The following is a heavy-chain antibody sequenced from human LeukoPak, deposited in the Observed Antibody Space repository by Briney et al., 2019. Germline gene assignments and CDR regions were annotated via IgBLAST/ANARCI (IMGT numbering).Heavy chain of an antibody. Sequence: GGSLRLSCAVSGFTFSNAWMSWVRQAPGKGLEWVGRIKSKTDGGTTDYAAPVKGRFTISRDDSKNTLYLQMNSLKTEDTAVYYCTTAEDWYYDTRRGDAFDIWGQGTMVTVSS. CDR3: TTAEDWYYDTRRGDAFDI. CDR1: GFTFSNAW. D-gene: IGHD3-22*01. V-gene: IGHV3-15*01. CDR2: IKSKTDGGTT. J-gene: IGHJ3*02.